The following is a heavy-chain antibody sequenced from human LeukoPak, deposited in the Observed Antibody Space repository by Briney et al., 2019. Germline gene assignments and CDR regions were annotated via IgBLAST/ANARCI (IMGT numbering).Heavy chain of an antibody. D-gene: IGHD3-22*01. CDR2: IYYSGST. J-gene: IGHJ6*03. CDR1: GGSISSHY. Sequence: SETLSLTCTVSGGSISSHYWSWIRQPPGKGLEWIGYIYYSGSTNYNPSLKSRVTISVDTSKNQFSLKLSSVTAADTAVYYRARARDYYDSSGYYRTGESYYYYYMDVWGKGTTITVSS. V-gene: IGHV4-59*11. CDR3: ARARDYYDSSGYYRTGESYYYYYMDV.